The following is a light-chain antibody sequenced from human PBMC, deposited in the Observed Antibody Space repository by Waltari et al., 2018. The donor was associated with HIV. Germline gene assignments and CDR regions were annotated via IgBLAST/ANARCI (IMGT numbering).Light chain of an antibody. CDR1: HSQKPL. J-gene: IGLJ2*01. CDR2: QDA. V-gene: IGLV3-25*03. CDR3: QSAHSSHTI. Sequence: YDLPQAPSRSGYPGLTAKNPCPGDHSQKPLVSWYPHRPGQAQMMIIFQDAERPAWIPARFSASTSGTTATLTISEVQAQDEADYFCQSAHSSHTIVGGGTKLTVL.